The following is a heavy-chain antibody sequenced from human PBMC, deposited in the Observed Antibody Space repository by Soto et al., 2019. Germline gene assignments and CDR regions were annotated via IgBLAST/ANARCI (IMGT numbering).Heavy chain of an antibody. Sequence: SVKVSCKASGGTFSSYAISWVRQAPGQGLEWMGGIIPIFGTANYAQKFQGRVTITADESTSTAYMELSSLRSEDTAVYYCAGTDLGYYYYYYGMDVWGQGTTVTVSS. CDR3: AGTDLGYYYYYYGMDV. V-gene: IGHV1-69*13. CDR2: IIPIFGTA. D-gene: IGHD3-16*01. CDR1: GGTFSSYA. J-gene: IGHJ6*02.